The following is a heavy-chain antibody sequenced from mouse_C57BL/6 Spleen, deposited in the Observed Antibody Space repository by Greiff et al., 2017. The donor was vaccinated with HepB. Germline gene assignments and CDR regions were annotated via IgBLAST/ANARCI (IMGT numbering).Heavy chain of an antibody. CDR3: ARGGYAPAWFAY. D-gene: IGHD2-2*01. J-gene: IGHJ3*01. CDR1: GYSITSGYY. V-gene: IGHV3-6*01. Sequence: VQLKESGPGLVKPSQSLSLTCSVTGYSITSGYYWNWIRQFPGNKLEWMGYISYDGSNNYNPSLKNRISITRDTSKNQFFLKLNSVTTEDTATYYCARGGYAPAWFAYWGQGTLVTVSA. CDR2: ISYDGSN.